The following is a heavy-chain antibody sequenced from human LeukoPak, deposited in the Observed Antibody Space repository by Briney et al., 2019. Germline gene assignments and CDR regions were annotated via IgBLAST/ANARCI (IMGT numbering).Heavy chain of an antibody. CDR1: GGTFSSYA. J-gene: IGHJ4*02. D-gene: IGHD2-2*01. CDR2: IIPIFGTA. Sequence: SVKVSCKASGGTFSSYAISWVRQAPGQGLEWMGGIIPIFGTANYAQKLQGRVTITTDESTSTAYMELSSLRSEDTAVYYCAGILGYCSSTSCYSFDYWGQGTLVTVSS. V-gene: IGHV1-69*05. CDR3: AGILGYCSSTSCYSFDY.